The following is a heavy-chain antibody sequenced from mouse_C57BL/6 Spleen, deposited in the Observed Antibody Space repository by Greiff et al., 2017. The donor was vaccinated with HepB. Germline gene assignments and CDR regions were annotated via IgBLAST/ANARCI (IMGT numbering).Heavy chain of an antibody. CDR1: GFTFSSYA. J-gene: IGHJ3*01. D-gene: IGHD1-1*01. Sequence: EVKLVESGGGLVKPGGSLKLSCAASGFTFSSYAMSWVRQTPEKRLEWVATISDGGSYTYYPDNVKGRFTISRYNAKNNLYLQMGHLKSEDTAMYYCARDVGGSAYWGQGTLVTVSA. CDR2: ISDGGSYT. V-gene: IGHV5-4*01. CDR3: ARDVGGSAY.